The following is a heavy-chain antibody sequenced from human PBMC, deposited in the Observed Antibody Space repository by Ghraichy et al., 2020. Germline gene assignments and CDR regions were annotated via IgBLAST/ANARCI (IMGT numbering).Heavy chain of an antibody. J-gene: IGHJ5*02. D-gene: IGHD2-15*01. Sequence: GSLRLSCAASGFIFSGSPMHWVRQASGKGLEWVGRIRSKANNYATGYAASVKGRFTISRDDSKNTAYLQMNSLKTEDTAMYYCTRRDCSGGSCYSASWGQGTLVTVSS. CDR3: TRRDCSGGSCYSAS. CDR2: IRSKANNYAT. CDR1: GFIFSGSP. V-gene: IGHV3-73*01.